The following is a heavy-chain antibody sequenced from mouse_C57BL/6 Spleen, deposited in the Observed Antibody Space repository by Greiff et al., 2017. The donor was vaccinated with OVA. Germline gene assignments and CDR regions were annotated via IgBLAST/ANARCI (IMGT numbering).Heavy chain of an antibody. J-gene: IGHJ4*01. D-gene: IGHD1-1*01. CDR3: ASDTTVVGAMDY. CDR2: ISSGCSTI. CDR1: GFTFSDYG. V-gene: IGHV5-17*01. Sequence: EVHLVESGGGLVKPGGSLKLSCAASGFTFSDYGMHWVRQAPEKGLEWVAYISSGCSTIYYADTVKGRFTISRDNAKNTLFLQMTSLRSEDTAMYYCASDTTVVGAMDYWGQGTSVTVSS.